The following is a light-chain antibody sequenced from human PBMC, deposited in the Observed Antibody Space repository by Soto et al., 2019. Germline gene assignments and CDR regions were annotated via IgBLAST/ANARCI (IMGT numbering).Light chain of an antibody. V-gene: IGKV3-20*01. CDR2: GAS. CDR3: QQYGSSLIT. J-gene: IGKJ5*01. Sequence: ESVLTQSPGTLSLSPGERATLSCRASQSVSSSYLAWYQQKPGQAPRLLIYGASSRATGIPDRFSGSGSGTAFTLTISRLEPEDFAVYYCQQYGSSLITFGQGTRREIK. CDR1: QSVSSSY.